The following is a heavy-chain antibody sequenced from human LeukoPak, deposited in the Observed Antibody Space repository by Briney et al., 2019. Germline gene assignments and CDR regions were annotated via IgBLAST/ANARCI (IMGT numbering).Heavy chain of an antibody. D-gene: IGHD3-22*01. CDR3: ARAYYDSSGYYYPPPDY. J-gene: IGHJ4*02. CDR1: GFSFDDYG. Sequence: GALRLSCAASGFSFDDYGMSWVRQAPGKGLEWVSGINWNGGSTGDADSVKGRFTISRDNAKNSLYLQMNSLRAEDTALYDCARAYYDSSGYYYPPPDYWGQGTLVTVSS. V-gene: IGHV3-20*01. CDR2: INWNGGST.